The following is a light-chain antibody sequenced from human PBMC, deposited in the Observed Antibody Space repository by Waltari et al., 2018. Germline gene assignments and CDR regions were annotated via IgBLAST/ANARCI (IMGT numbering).Light chain of an antibody. J-gene: IGKJ2*01. CDR1: QSVRSN. CDR2: SAS. Sequence: EIVVTQSPAALSVSPGERVTLSCRASQSVRSNLAWYQQNPGQAHRLLIYSASTRATGIPARFSGYGSGAESTLTISSLQSEDFAIYYCQQYDVWPYTFGQGTKLDIK. CDR3: QQYDVWPYT. V-gene: IGKV3-15*01.